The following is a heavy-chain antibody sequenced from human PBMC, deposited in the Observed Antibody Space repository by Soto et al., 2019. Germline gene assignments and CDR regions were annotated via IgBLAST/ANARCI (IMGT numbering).Heavy chain of an antibody. D-gene: IGHD3-22*01. J-gene: IGHJ6*02. CDR1: GFTFSSYA. CDR3: AKGSSYYDSSGTDMDV. CDR2: ISGSGGRT. V-gene: IGHV3-23*01. Sequence: GGSLRLSCAASGFTFSSYAMSWVRQAPGKGLEWVSAISGSGGRTYYADSVKGRFTISRDNSKNTLYLQMNSLRAEDTAVYYCAKGSSYYDSSGTDMDVWGQGPTVTVYS.